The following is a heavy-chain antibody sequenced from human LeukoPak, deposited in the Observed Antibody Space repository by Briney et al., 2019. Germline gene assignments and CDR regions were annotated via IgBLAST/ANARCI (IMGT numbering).Heavy chain of an antibody. CDR2: IWYDGSNK. CDR1: GFTFSSYG. CDR3: ARDQRSVRGVIDY. J-gene: IGHJ4*02. Sequence: AGGSLRLSCAASGFTFSSYGMHWVRQAPGKGLEWVAVIWYDGSNKYYADSVKGRFTISRDDSKNTLYLQMNSLRAEDTAVYYCARDQRSVRGVIDYWGQGTLVTVSS. D-gene: IGHD3-10*01. V-gene: IGHV3-33*01.